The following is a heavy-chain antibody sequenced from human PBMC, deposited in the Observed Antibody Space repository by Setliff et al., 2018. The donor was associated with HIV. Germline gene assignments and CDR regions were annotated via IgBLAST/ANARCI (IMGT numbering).Heavy chain of an antibody. CDR1: GFPFINAW. CDR2: INHGGIT. V-gene: IGHV4-34*01. D-gene: IGHD3-22*01. CDR3: ARGSSGSDRTEYDDAFDI. Sequence: GSLRLSCAASGFPFINAWMSWIRHTPGKGLDWIGEINHGGITNSNPSLKSRVTISVDTSKNLFSLEMSSATAADTAIYYCARGSSGSDRTEYDDAFDIWGQGTVVTVSS. J-gene: IGHJ3*02.